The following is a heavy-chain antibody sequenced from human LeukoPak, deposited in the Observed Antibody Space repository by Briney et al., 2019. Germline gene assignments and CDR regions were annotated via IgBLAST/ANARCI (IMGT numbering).Heavy chain of an antibody. V-gene: IGHV3-74*01. D-gene: IGHD5-18*01. CDR1: GFTFSSYW. CDR3: ARDGYSFGHDFDY. Sequence: GGSLRLSCAASGFTFSSYWMHWVRRTPGKGLVWVSRIKGDGSSTSYADSVKGRFTISRDNAKNTLYLQMNSLRAEDTAVYYCARDGYSFGHDFDYWGQGTLVTVSS. J-gene: IGHJ4*02. CDR2: IKGDGSST.